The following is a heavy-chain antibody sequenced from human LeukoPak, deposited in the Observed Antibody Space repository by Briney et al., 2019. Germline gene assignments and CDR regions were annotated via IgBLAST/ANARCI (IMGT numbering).Heavy chain of an antibody. V-gene: IGHV3-30*02. J-gene: IGHJ5*02. CDR2: IRSDGNNK. D-gene: IGHD3-22*01. CDR1: GFTFSSYG. Sequence: GGSLRLSCAASGFTFSSYGMHWVRQAPGKGREWVAFIRSDGNNKFYADSLKGRFTVSRDNSRNNVYLQMNSLRIEDTAVYYCARDTGDYYDSSGYYYAGWFDPWGQGTLVTVSS. CDR3: ARDTGDYYDSSGYYYAGWFDP.